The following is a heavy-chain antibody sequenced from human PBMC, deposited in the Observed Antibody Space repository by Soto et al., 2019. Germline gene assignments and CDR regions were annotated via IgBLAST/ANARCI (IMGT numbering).Heavy chain of an antibody. V-gene: IGHV4-59*01. CDR1: GGSISSYY. J-gene: IGHJ5*02. CDR3: ASTRLGYCSGGSCYPYWFDP. Sequence: SQTLSLTCTVSGGSISSYYWSWIRQPPGKGLEWIGYIYYSGSTNYNPSLKSRVTISVDTSKNQFSLKLSSVTAADTAVYYCASTRLGYCSGGSCYPYWFDPWGQGTLVTVSS. D-gene: IGHD2-15*01. CDR2: IYYSGST.